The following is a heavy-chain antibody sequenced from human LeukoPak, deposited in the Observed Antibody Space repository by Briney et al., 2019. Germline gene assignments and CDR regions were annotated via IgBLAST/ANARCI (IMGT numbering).Heavy chain of an antibody. J-gene: IGHJ6*02. CDR3: AKDMPGGQRITMVRGVMVGYYYYGMDV. Sequence: GASVKVSCKASGYTFTSYDINWVRQATGQGLEWMGWMNPNSGNTGYAQKFQGRVTMTRNTSISTAYMELSSLRSEDTALYYCAKDMPGGQRITMVRGVMVGYYYYGMDVWGQGTTVTVSS. CDR2: MNPNSGNT. V-gene: IGHV1-8*01. CDR1: GYTFTSYD. D-gene: IGHD3-10*01.